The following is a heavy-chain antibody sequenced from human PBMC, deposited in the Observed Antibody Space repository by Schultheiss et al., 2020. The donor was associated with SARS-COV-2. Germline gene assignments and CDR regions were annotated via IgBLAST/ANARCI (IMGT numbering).Heavy chain of an antibody. V-gene: IGHV4-31*03. CDR1: GGSISSGGYY. Sequence: SETLSLTCTVSGGSISSGGYYWGWIRQPPGKGLEWIGYIYYSGSTYYNPSLKSRVTISVDTSKNQFSLKLSSVTAADTAVYYCARHRYSSSSYYFDYWGQGTLVTVSS. CDR3: ARHRYSSSSYYFDY. CDR2: IYYSGST. J-gene: IGHJ4*02. D-gene: IGHD6-13*01.